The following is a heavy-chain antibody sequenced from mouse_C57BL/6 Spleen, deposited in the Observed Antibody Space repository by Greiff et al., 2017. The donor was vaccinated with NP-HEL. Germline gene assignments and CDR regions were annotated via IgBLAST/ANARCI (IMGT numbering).Heavy chain of an antibody. CDR2: IDPEDGET. CDR1: GFNIKDYY. V-gene: IGHV14-2*01. Sequence: VQLQQSGAELVKPGASVKLSCTASGFNIKDYYMHWVKPRTEQGLEWIGRIDPEDGETKYAPNFQGKSTITADTSSNTAYLQLSSLTSEDTAVYYGGSPLLSYYDAMDYWGQGTSVTVSS. CDR3: GSPLLSYYDAMDY. D-gene: IGHD2-10*01. J-gene: IGHJ4*01.